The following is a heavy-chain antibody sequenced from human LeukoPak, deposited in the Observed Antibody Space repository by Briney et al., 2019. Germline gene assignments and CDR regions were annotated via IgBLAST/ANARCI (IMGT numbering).Heavy chain of an antibody. CDR1: GFTFSSYA. V-gene: IGHV3-30-3*01. D-gene: IGHD4-23*01. Sequence: GRSLRLSCAASGFTFSSYAIHWVRQAPGKGLDWVAVISYDGSNKYYADSVKGRFTISRDNSKDTLYLQMNSLRAEDTAVYYCARGGIVVTPRAFDIWGQGTMVAVSS. J-gene: IGHJ3*02. CDR2: ISYDGSNK. CDR3: ARGGIVVTPRAFDI.